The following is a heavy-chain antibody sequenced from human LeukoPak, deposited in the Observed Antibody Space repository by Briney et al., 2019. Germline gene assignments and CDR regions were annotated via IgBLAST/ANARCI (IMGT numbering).Heavy chain of an antibody. V-gene: IGHV3-23*01. CDR1: GFTFSSYA. D-gene: IGHD2-8*01. CDR2: ISGSGAGT. CDR3: AKMVREFYTISYYFDY. Sequence: RTRGSLRLSCAVSGFTFSSYAMNWVRQAPGKGLEWVSGISGSGAGTYYADSVKGRFTISRDNSKNTLYLQMNSLRAEDTAVYYCAKMVREFYTISYYFDYWGQGTLVTVSS. J-gene: IGHJ4*02.